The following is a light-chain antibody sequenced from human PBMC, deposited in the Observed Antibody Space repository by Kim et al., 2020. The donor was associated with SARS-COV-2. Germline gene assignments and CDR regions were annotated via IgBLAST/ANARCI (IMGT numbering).Light chain of an antibody. CDR2: AAS. CDR3: LQDYLYPWT. CDR1: QVIKND. J-gene: IGKJ1*01. V-gene: IGKV1-6*01. Sequence: AIQMTQSPSYLSASVGDSVTITCRASQVIKNDLGWYQQKPGKAPKLLIYAASTLQDGVPSRFSGSKSGTVFTLTISSLQPEDFATYHCLQDYLYPWTFGQGAKVDIK.